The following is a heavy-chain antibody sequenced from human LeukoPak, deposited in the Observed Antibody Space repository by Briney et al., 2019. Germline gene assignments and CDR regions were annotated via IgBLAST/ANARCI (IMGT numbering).Heavy chain of an antibody. CDR1: GGSFSGYY. V-gene: IGHV4-59*01. CDR3: ARTLEAAAAGSHPSFGYYYYMDV. J-gene: IGHJ6*03. D-gene: IGHD6-13*01. CDR2: IYYSGST. Sequence: SETLSLTCAVYGGSFSGYYWSWIRQPPGKGLEWIGYIYYSGSTNYNPSLKSRVTISVDTSKNQFSLKLSSVTAADTAVYYCARTLEAAAAGSHPSFGYYYYMDVWGKGTTVTISS.